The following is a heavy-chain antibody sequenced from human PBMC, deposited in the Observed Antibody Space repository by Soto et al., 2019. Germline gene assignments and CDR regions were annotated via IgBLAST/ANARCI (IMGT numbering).Heavy chain of an antibody. CDR1: GGSISGGGYY. Sequence: SLTCTVSGGSISGGGYYWSWIRQHPGKALEWSGYIYYSGSTYYNPSLKSPVTISVDTSKSQVSLKLGPVNAADTAVSSCARAACALVVVPTATRRCLRGIDVCG. CDR3: ARAACALVVVPTATRRCLRGIDV. CDR2: IYYSGST. V-gene: IGHV4-30-4*01. D-gene: IGHD2-2*01. J-gene: IGHJ6*01.